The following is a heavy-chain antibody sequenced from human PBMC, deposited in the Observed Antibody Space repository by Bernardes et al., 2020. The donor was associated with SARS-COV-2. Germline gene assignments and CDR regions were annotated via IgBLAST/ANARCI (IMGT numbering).Heavy chain of an antibody. CDR3: ARHGYYFDSNTWPLFYS. V-gene: IGHV4-39*01. CDR2: IYFSGTS. J-gene: IGHJ5*01. D-gene: IGHD3-22*01. CDR1: GDSISSRNYY. Sequence: SEPLSLTCTVSGDSISSRNYYWGWIRQPPGKVLEWIGSIYFSGTSYYNSSLKSRVTISVDTSKNQFSLKLNSVSAADTAVYYCARHGYYFDSNTWPLFYSWGQGTLVTVSS.